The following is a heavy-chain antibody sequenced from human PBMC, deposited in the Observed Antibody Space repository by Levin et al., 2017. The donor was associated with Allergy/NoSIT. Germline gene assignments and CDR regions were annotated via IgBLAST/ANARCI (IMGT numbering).Heavy chain of an antibody. Sequence: SETLSLTCTVSGGSISGGGYHWTWIRPHPEKGLEWIGYIYYSGSTFYNPSLKSRLMISVDTSKNQFSLNVSSVTAADTAVYYCAREDGSTFDFWGQGALVTVAS. D-gene: IGHD2-2*03. J-gene: IGHJ4*02. CDR1: GGSISGGGYH. CDR3: AREDGSTFDF. V-gene: IGHV4-31*03. CDR2: IYYSGST.